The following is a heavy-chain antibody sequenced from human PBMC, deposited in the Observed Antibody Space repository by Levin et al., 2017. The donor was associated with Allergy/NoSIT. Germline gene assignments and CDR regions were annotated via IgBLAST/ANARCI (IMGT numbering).Heavy chain of an antibody. CDR1: GFTFSNYW. J-gene: IGHJ4*02. V-gene: IGHV3-7*04. D-gene: IGHD2-15*01. CDR2: INQDGSGR. Sequence: LSLTCAASGFTFSNYWMTWVRQAPGKGLEWVANINQDGSGRYYMDSVKGRFTISRDNAKNSLYLQMNGLRAEDTAVYYCARNVATGGRYFDYWGQGTLVTVSS. CDR3: ARNVATGGRYFDY.